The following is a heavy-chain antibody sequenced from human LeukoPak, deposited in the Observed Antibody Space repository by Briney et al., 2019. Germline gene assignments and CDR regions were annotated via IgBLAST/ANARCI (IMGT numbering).Heavy chain of an antibody. J-gene: IGHJ3*02. V-gene: IGHV1-18*01. Sequence: ASVKVSCKASGYTFTSYDINWVRQAPGQGLEWMGWISAYNGYTNYVQNLQGRVTMTTDTSTSTAYMELRSLISDGTAVYYCARDQRQQLIYPDAFDIWGQGTMVTVSS. D-gene: IGHD6-13*01. CDR2: ISAYNGYT. CDR1: GYTFTSYD. CDR3: ARDQRQQLIYPDAFDI.